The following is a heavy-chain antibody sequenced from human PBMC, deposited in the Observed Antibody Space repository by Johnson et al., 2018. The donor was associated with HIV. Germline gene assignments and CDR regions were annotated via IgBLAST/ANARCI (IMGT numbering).Heavy chain of an antibody. V-gene: IGHV3-30*19. D-gene: IGHD2-21*01. CDR3: ARGGIEDNSPVGVGYAFDV. Sequence: QVLLVESGGGVVQPGGSLRLSCAASGFTFSSYGMHWVRQAPGKGLEWVAVISYDGSKIFYADSVKGRFTISRDNSKNTLFLQMNSLRAEDTDLYYSARGGIEDNSPVGVGYAFDVWGQGTMVTVSS. J-gene: IGHJ3*01. CDR1: GFTFSSYG. CDR2: ISYDGSKI.